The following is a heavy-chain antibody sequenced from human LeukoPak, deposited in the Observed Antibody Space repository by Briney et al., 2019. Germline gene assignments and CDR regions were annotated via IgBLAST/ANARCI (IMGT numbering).Heavy chain of an antibody. Sequence: PSETLSLTCTVSGGSISSNYWSWIRQPPGEGLEWIGNIYDNGYSASTNYNPSLKSRVTISVDTSKNQFSLNLNSVTAADTAIYYCASGDRVANFDFWGQGTLVTVSS. CDR2: IYDNGYSAST. D-gene: IGHD3-10*01. CDR3: ASGDRVANFDF. J-gene: IGHJ4*02. CDR1: GGSISSNY. V-gene: IGHV4-59*01.